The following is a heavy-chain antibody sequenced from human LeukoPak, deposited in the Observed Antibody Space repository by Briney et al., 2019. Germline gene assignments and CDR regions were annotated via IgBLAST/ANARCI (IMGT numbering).Heavy chain of an antibody. J-gene: IGHJ4*02. CDR3: ARDRDYAFDY. D-gene: IGHD4-17*01. CDR1: GFTISSYS. CDR2: IDSETYGNTM. Sequence: GASLRLSCAASGFTISSYSMNWVRQAPGKGLEWLSYIDSETYGNTMYYPHTVKGRFTISRDNAKNSLYLQMDGLRDEDTAVYYCARDRDYAFDYWGQGTLVTVSS. V-gene: IGHV3-48*02.